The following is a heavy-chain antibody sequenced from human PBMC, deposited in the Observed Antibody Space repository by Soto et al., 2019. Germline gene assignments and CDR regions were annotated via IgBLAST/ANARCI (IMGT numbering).Heavy chain of an antibody. CDR2: ISGYSGNA. J-gene: IGHJ4*02. Sequence: QVQVMKSGAERKKPGDSVKFSCKTSGYIFSDYVINWVRQATGQGLEWMGWISGYSGNANLAQKFQGRVTMTTDKSTRTAYMELRRLRSDDTAVYYCAKRTSGTTWGESDYWGQGTLVTVSS. CDR1: GYIFSDYV. V-gene: IGHV1-18*04. D-gene: IGHD4-17*01. CDR3: AKRTSGTTWGESDY.